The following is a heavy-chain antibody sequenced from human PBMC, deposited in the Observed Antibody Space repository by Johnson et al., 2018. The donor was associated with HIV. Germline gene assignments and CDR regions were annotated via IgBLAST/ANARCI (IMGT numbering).Heavy chain of an antibody. Sequence: QVQLVESGGGVVQPGRSLRLSCAASGFTFSSYAMHWVRQAPGKGLEWVAVISYDGSNKYYADSVKGRFTISRDNSKNTLYLQMNSLRAEVTAVYYCARDRGIAARPFRYAFDIWGQGTMVTVSS. D-gene: IGHD6-6*01. CDR3: ARDRGIAARPFRYAFDI. J-gene: IGHJ3*02. CDR1: GFTFSSYA. V-gene: IGHV3-30*04. CDR2: ISYDGSNK.